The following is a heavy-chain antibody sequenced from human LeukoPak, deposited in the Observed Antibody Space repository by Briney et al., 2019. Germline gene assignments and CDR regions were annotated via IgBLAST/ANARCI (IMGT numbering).Heavy chain of an antibody. Sequence: PGGSLRLSCAASGFTFSNYAMSWVRQAPGKGLEWISAVSGSGDRTYYAGSVKGRFTISRDNSKNIVYLRMNSLRAEDTAVYFCAKDQRGYNYGFFDYWGQGTLVT. CDR1: GFTFSNYA. CDR2: VSGSGDRT. J-gene: IGHJ4*02. D-gene: IGHD5-18*01. V-gene: IGHV3-23*01. CDR3: AKDQRGYNYGFFDY.